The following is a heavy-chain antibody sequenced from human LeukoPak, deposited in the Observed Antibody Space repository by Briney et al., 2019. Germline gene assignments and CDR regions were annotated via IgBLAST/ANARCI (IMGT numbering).Heavy chain of an antibody. CDR3: AKGYSYGYYYYMDV. V-gene: IGHV3-7*01. J-gene: IGHJ6*03. Sequence: PGGSLRLSCAASGFTFSSYWMSWVRQAPGKGLEWVANIKQDGSEKYYVDSVKGRFTISRDNAKNSLYLQMNSLRAEDTAVYYCAKGYSYGYYYYMDVWGKGTTVTVSS. D-gene: IGHD5-18*01. CDR1: GFTFSSYW. CDR2: IKQDGSEK.